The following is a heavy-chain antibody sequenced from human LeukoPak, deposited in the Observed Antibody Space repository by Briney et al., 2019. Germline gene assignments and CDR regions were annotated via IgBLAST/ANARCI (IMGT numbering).Heavy chain of an antibody. J-gene: IGHJ6*03. CDR2: IYYSGRT. Sequence: SETLSLTCTVSGGSISSGDYYWGWIRQPPGKGLEWIGNIYYSGRTDYSPSLKSRLTMSVDTSNNQFSLKLSSVTAADTAVYYCARHVSRFFDWSGYYMDVWGKGTTITVSS. D-gene: IGHD3-9*01. CDR1: GGSISSGDYY. V-gene: IGHV4-39*01. CDR3: ARHVSRFFDWSGYYMDV.